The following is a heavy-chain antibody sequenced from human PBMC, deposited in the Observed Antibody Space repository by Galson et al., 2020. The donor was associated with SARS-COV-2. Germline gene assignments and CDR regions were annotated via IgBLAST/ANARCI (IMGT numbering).Heavy chain of an antibody. V-gene: IGHV4-31*03. J-gene: IGHJ5*02. CDR2: IYYSGST. CDR1: GGSISSGGYY. Sequence: SETLSLTCTVSGGSISSGGYYWSWIRQHPGKGLEWIGYIYYSGSTYYNPSLKSRVTISVDTSKNQFSLKLSSVTAADTAVYYCAREGETAYCGGDCYSEGWFDPWGQGTLVTVSS. D-gene: IGHD2-21*02. CDR3: AREGETAYCGGDCYSEGWFDP.